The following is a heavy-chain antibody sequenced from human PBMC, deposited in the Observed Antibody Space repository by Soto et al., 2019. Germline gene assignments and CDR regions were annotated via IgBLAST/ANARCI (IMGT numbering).Heavy chain of an antibody. CDR3: ARDSGESSGGIWYDSLDI. D-gene: IGHD2-15*01. J-gene: IGHJ3*02. CDR1: GYTFTSYD. CDR2: MNPNSGNT. V-gene: IGHV1-8*01. Sequence: ASVKVSCKASGYTFTSYDINWVRQATGQGLEWMGWMNPNSGNTGYAQKFQGRVTMTRNTSISTAYMELSSLRSEDTAVYYCARDSGESSGGIWYDSLDICGQGTMVTVSS.